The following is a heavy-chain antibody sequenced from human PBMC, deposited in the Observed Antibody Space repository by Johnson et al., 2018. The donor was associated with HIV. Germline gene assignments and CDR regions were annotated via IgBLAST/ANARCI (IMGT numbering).Heavy chain of an antibody. Sequence: MQLVESGGGLVQPGRSLRLSCAASGFTFYNYAMSWVRQTPGKGLEWVSGINWHGGSTGYADSVKGRFTISRDNTKNSVYLQMNSLRAEDTAVYYCARDEGLDYGASLGAFDIWGQGTMVTVSS. J-gene: IGHJ3*02. CDR3: ARDEGLDYGASLGAFDI. CDR2: INWHGGST. CDR1: GFTFYNYA. V-gene: IGHV3-20*04. D-gene: IGHD4-17*01.